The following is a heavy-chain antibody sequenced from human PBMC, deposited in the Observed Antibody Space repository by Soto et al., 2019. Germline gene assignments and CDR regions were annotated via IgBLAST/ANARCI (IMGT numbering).Heavy chain of an antibody. CDR1: GYTFTSYG. J-gene: IGHJ6*02. CDR3: ASVRIVATISAYYYYYGMDV. Sequence: ASVKVSFKASGYTFTSYGISWVRQAPGQGLEWMGWISAYNGNTNYAQKLQGRVTMTTDTSTSTAYMELRSLRSDDTAVYYCASVRIVATISAYYYYYGMDVWGQGTTVTVSS. CDR2: ISAYNGNT. V-gene: IGHV1-18*01. D-gene: IGHD5-12*01.